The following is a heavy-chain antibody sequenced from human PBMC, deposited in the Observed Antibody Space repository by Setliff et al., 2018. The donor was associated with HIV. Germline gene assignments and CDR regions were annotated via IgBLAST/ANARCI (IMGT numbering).Heavy chain of an antibody. J-gene: IGHJ4*02. CDR2: IHHSGTT. Sequence: LSLTCTVSGGSISSSSYYWGWIRQSPGKGLDRIGSIHHSGTTYYNPSLKSRVTISVDTTTNQVSLQVNSVTAVDTAVYYCARVPHRVVGTTTLLYHFDYWGLGTLVTVSS. D-gene: IGHD1-26*01. CDR3: ARVPHRVVGTTTLLYHFDY. CDR1: GGSISSSSYY. V-gene: IGHV4-39*07.